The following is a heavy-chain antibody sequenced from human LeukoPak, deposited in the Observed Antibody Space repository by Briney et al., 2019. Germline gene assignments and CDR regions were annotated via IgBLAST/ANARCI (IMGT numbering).Heavy chain of an antibody. Sequence: GGSLRLSCAASGFTFSDYYMSWIRQAPGKGLEWVSYSSGTGTTIYYADSVKGRFTISRDNAKNSLYLQMNSLRAEDTAVYYCASTYYDILTATNWFDPWGQGTLVTVSS. CDR1: GFTFSDYY. V-gene: IGHV3-11*04. CDR2: SSGTGTTI. J-gene: IGHJ5*02. CDR3: ASTYYDILTATNWFDP. D-gene: IGHD3-9*01.